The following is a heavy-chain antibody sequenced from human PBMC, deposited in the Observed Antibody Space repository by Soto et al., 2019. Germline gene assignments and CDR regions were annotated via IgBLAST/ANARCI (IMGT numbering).Heavy chain of an antibody. CDR3: AKGERLGVLWFGELLRYFDY. CDR1: GFIFSSYD. CDR2: ITTTGDT. V-gene: IGHV3-13*01. D-gene: IGHD3-10*01. J-gene: IGHJ4*02. Sequence: GGSLRLSCAPSGFIFSSYDVHWVRQAPGKGLERVSVITTTGDTYYAASVKGRFTISRDNSKNTLYLQMNSLRAEDTAVYYCAKGERLGVLWFGELLRYFDYWGQGTLVTVSS.